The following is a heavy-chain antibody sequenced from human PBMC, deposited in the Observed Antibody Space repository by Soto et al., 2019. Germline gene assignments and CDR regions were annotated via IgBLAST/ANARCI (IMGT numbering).Heavy chain of an antibody. V-gene: IGHV3-23*01. Sequence: TGGSLRLSCAASGFTFSSYAMSWVRQAPGKGLEWVSAISGSGGSTYYADSVKGRFTISRDNSKNALYLQMNSLRAEDTAVYYCAKATDFWSGYPMDVWGKGTTVTV. CDR2: ISGSGGST. CDR1: GFTFSSYA. CDR3: AKATDFWSGYPMDV. D-gene: IGHD3-3*01. J-gene: IGHJ6*03.